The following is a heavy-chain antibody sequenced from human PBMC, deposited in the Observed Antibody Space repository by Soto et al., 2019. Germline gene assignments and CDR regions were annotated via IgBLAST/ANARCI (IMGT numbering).Heavy chain of an antibody. Sequence: QGQLVQSGAEVKKPGASVKLSCKASGFTFSNYGLNWVRQAPGQGLEWMGWVSANNGHTNYAQNLQGRVSMTTDTTTSTAYIELRGLTFDATAVYYCARDIESVTAKHFFYYYAMDVWGQGTTVTVSS. CDR2: VSANNGHT. CDR3: ARDIESVTAKHFFYYYAMDV. J-gene: IGHJ6*02. D-gene: IGHD2-8*01. CDR1: GFTFSNYG. V-gene: IGHV1-18*01.